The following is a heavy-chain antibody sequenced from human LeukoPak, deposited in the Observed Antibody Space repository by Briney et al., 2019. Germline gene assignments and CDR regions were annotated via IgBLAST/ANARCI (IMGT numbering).Heavy chain of an antibody. Sequence: SVNDSCKASGGTFSSYAISWVRQAPGQGLEWMGRIIPIFGTANYAQKFQGRVTITTDESTSTAYMELSSLRSEDTAVYYCARDAGPVVVGPGYYYYMDVWGKGTTVTVSS. CDR1: GGTFSSYA. CDR3: ARDAGPVVVGPGYYYYMDV. V-gene: IGHV1-69*05. CDR2: IIPIFGTA. J-gene: IGHJ6*03. D-gene: IGHD2-15*01.